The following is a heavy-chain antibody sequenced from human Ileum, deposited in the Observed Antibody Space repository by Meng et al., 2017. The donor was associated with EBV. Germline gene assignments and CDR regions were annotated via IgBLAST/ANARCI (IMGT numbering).Heavy chain of an antibody. J-gene: IGHJ4*02. Sequence: QLQLLEWGPRLGQPSGTLSLTGAGSGGSISSSNWWSWVRQPPGKGLELIGEIYHSGSTNYNPSLKSRVTISVDKSKNQFSLKLSSVTAADTAVYYCASFPPPGKQWLVTDYWGQGTLVTVSS. CDR3: ASFPPPGKQWLVTDY. CDR1: GGSISSSNW. D-gene: IGHD6-19*01. V-gene: IGHV4-4*02. CDR2: IYHSGST.